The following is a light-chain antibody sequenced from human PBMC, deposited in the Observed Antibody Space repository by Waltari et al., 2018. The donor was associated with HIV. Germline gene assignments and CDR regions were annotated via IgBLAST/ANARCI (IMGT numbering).Light chain of an antibody. V-gene: IGLV1-47*01. Sequence: QSVLTQPPSASGTPGQRVTISCSGSSSNIGSKYVYWYQQLPGTAPKLLIYRNYQRPSGVPDRFSGSKSGDTASLTVSGLQAEDEADYYCTSYGGRNNRVLFGGGTRLTVL. CDR2: RNY. CDR1: SSNIGSKY. J-gene: IGLJ2*01. CDR3: TSYGGRNNRVL.